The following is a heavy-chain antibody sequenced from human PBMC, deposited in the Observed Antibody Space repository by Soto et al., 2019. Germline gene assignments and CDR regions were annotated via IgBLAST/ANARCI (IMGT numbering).Heavy chain of an antibody. V-gene: IGHV1-8*01. CDR2: MNPNSGNT. J-gene: IGHJ4*02. CDR1: GYTFTSYD. Sequence: GASVKVSCKASGYTFTSYDINWVRQATGQGLEWMGWMNPNSGNTGYAQKFQGRVTMTRNTSISTAYMELSSLRSEDTAMYYCARATLYSSSCPTRWGQGTLVTVSS. D-gene: IGHD6-13*01. CDR3: ARATLYSSSCPTR.